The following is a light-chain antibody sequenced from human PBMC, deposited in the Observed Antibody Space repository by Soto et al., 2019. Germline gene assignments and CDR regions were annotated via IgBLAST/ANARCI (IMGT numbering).Light chain of an antibody. V-gene: IGLV2-14*01. CDR3: SSYTSSRIRV. J-gene: IGLJ2*01. CDR1: SRDVGGYNY. Sequence: QSVLTQPASVSGSPGQSITISCTGTSRDVGGYNYVSWYQQHPGKAPKLMIYDVSNRPSGFSNRFSGSKSGNTASLTISGLQAEDEADYYCSSYTSSRIRVFGGGTKLTVL. CDR2: DVS.